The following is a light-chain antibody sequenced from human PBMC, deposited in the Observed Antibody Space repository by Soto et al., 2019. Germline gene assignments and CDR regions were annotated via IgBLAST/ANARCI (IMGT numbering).Light chain of an antibody. J-gene: IGKJ1*01. V-gene: IGKV3-20*01. CDR2: GAS. CDR1: QSVSSSY. CDR3: QHYGRSPPWT. Sequence: EIVLTQSPGTLSLSPGERATLSCRASQSVSSSYLAWYQQKPGQGPRLLIYGASSRATGIPDRFSGSGSGTDFTLNISRLEPEDFAVYYCQHYGRSPPWTFGQGTKVEIK.